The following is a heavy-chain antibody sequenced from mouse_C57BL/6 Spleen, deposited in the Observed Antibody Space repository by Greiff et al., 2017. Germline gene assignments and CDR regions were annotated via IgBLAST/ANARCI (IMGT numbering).Heavy chain of an antibody. J-gene: IGHJ3*01. CDR1: GYTFTSYW. CDR3: ARYDYDEAWFAY. V-gene: IGHV1-72*01. D-gene: IGHD2-4*01. CDR2: IYPNSGGT. Sequence: QVQLQQPGAELVKPGASVKLSCKASGYTFTSYWMHWVKQRPGRGLEWIGRIYPNSGGTKYNEKFKSKATLTVDKPSSTAYMQLSSLTSEDSAVYYCARYDYDEAWFAYWGQGTLVTVSA.